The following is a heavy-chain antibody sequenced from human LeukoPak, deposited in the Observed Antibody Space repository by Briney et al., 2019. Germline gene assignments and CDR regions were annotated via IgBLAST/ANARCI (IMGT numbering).Heavy chain of an antibody. CDR3: GRDPAWGAIDY. Sequence: GGSLRLSCVASGFTIRNSWMTWVRQAPGKGLEWVANMNPDGSVKSYADSVKGRFTVSRDNAKNSVFLQMNGLRADDTAVYYCGRDPAWGAIDYWGQGTLVTVSS. J-gene: IGHJ4*02. D-gene: IGHD7-27*01. CDR1: GFTIRNSW. CDR2: MNPDGSVK. V-gene: IGHV3-7*01.